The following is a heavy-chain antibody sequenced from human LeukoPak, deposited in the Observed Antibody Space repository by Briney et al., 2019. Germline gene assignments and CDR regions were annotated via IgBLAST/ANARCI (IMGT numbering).Heavy chain of an antibody. D-gene: IGHD3-3*01. CDR2: ISYDGSNK. Sequence: GGSLRLSCAASGFTFSSYAMHWVRQAPGKGLEWVAVISYDGSNKYYADSVKGRFTISRDNSKNTLYLQMNSLRAEDTAVYYCARVTRFLEWLLTLAAFDIWGQGAMVTVSS. CDR3: ARVTRFLEWLLTLAAFDI. J-gene: IGHJ3*02. CDR1: GFTFSSYA. V-gene: IGHV3-30-3*01.